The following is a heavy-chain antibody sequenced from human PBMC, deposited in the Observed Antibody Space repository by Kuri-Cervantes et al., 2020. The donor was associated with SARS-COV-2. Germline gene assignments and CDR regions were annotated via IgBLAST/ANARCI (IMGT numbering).Heavy chain of an antibody. J-gene: IGHJ5*02. D-gene: IGHD4-11*01. V-gene: IGHV1-2*02. CDR1: GYTFTGYY. CDR2: INPNSGGT. Sequence: ASVKVSCKASGYTFTGYYMHWVRQAPGQGLEWMGWINPNSGGTNYAQKFQGRVTMTRDTSISTAYMELSRLRSDDTAVYYCARGDYSNYIMGVSWFDPWGQGTLVTVSS. CDR3: ARGDYSNYIMGVSWFDP.